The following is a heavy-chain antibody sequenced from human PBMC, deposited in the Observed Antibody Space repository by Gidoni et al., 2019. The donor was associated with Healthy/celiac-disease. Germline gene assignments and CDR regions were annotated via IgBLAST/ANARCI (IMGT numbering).Heavy chain of an antibody. CDR3: TTELGSSYFDY. CDR1: GFTFSNAW. Sequence: EVQLVESGGGLVKPGGSLRLSCAASGFTFSNAWMSWVRQAPGKGLEWVGRIKSKTDGGTTDYATPVKGRFTISRDDSKNTLYLQMNSLKTEDTAVYYCTTELGSSYFDYWGQGTLVTVSS. V-gene: IGHV3-15*01. CDR2: IKSKTDGGTT. J-gene: IGHJ4*02. D-gene: IGHD6-13*01.